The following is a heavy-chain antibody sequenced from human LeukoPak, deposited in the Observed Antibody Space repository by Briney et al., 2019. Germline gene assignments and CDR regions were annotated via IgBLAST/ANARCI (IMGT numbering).Heavy chain of an antibody. CDR2: INHSGSA. D-gene: IGHD1-1*01. J-gene: IGHJ4*02. V-gene: IGHV4-34*01. Sequence: SETLSLTCAVYGGSFSGYYWSWIRQPPGKGLEWIGEINHSGSANYNPSLKSRVTISVDTSKNQFSLKLSSVTAADTAVYYCARRGTKGMVYWGQGTPVTVSS. CDR1: GGSFSGYY. CDR3: ARRGTKGMVY.